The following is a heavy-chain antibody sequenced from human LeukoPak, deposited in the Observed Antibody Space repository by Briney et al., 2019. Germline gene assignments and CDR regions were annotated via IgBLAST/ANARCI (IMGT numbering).Heavy chain of an antibody. CDR3: AKPRFLYQLLPMPFDY. J-gene: IGHJ4*02. Sequence: PGGSLRLSCAASGFTFDVYAMHWVRRAPGKGLEWVSGFSWNSGSIGYADSVKGRFTITRDNAKHSLYLQMNSLRAEDTALYYCAKPRFLYQLLPMPFDYWSQGTLVTVSS. V-gene: IGHV3-9*01. D-gene: IGHD2-2*01. CDR1: GFTFDVYA. CDR2: FSWNSGSI.